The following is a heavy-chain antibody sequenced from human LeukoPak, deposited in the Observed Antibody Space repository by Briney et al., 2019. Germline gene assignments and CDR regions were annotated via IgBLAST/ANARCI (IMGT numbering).Heavy chain of an antibody. D-gene: IGHD3-22*01. Sequence: GGSLRLSCAASGFTFSSYSMNWVRQAPGKGLEWVSSISSSSSYIYYADSVKGRFTISRDNAKNSLYLQMNSLRADEKAVYYCAREGYYDSSGYLDAFDIWGQGTMVTVSS. V-gene: IGHV3-21*01. CDR3: AREGYYDSSGYLDAFDI. CDR2: ISSSSSYI. J-gene: IGHJ3*02. CDR1: GFTFSSYS.